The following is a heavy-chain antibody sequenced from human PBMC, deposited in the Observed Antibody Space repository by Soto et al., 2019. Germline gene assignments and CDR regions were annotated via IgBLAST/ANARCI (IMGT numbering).Heavy chain of an antibody. CDR1: GGSISSGGYS. D-gene: IGHD5-12*01. J-gene: IGHJ4*02. CDR2: IYHNGST. V-gene: IGHV4-30-2*01. Sequence: SETLSLTCAVSGGSISSGGYSWSWIRQPPGKGLEWIGYIYHNGSTYYNPSLKSRVTISVDRSKNQFSLKLSSVTAADTAVYYCAAGGGLPRDYWGQGTLVTVSS. CDR3: AAGGGLPRDY.